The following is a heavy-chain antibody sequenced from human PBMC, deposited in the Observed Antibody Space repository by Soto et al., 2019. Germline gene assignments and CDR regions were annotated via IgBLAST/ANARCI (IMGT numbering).Heavy chain of an antibody. Sequence: GGSLRLSCAASGFAFSSYAMSWVRQAPGKGLEWVSAISGSGGRTYYADSVKGRFTISRDNSKNTLYLQMNSLRAEDTAVYYCAKDSRAAAGTYYYYGMDVWGQGTTVTVSS. D-gene: IGHD6-13*01. CDR3: AKDSRAAAGTYYYYGMDV. CDR2: ISGSGGRT. J-gene: IGHJ6*02. CDR1: GFAFSSYA. V-gene: IGHV3-23*01.